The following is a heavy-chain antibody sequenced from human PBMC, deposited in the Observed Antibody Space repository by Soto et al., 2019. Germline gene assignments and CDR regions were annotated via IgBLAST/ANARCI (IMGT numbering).Heavy chain of an antibody. CDR3: ARDFLPVHDINFIPLFDY. D-gene: IGHD3-22*01. Sequence: QVQLVQSGPEVMKLGASVKVSCKTSGYTFGSFAINWVRQAPGQGLEWMGWISAYNGNAVAAQRFQGRVSMTTHTSTNTDYMELRSLRSDDTAIYYCARDFLPVHDINFIPLFDYWGQGTLVTVSS. CDR2: ISAYNGNA. CDR1: GYTFGSFA. J-gene: IGHJ4*02. V-gene: IGHV1-18*01.